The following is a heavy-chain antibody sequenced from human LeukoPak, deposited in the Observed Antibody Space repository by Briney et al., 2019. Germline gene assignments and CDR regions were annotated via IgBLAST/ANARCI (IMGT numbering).Heavy chain of an antibody. CDR1: GYTFTSYG. Sequence: ASVKVSCKASGYTFTSYGISWVRQAPGQGLEWMGWISAYNGDTNYAQKLQGRVTMTTDTSPSTAYMELRSLRSDDTAVYYCARGLQENLAWLQAFSAFDIWGQGTMVTVSS. CDR2: ISAYNGDT. D-gene: IGHD6-19*01. J-gene: IGHJ3*02. CDR3: ARGLQENLAWLQAFSAFDI. V-gene: IGHV1-18*01.